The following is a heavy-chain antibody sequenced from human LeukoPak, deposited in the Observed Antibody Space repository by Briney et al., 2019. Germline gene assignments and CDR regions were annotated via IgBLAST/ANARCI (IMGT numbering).Heavy chain of an antibody. CDR1: GGSISSFY. Sequence: SETLSLTCTLSGGSISSFYWNWIRQPPGKGLEWVGYVFYSGNTNYNPSLGSRVTISEDTSKNQFSLNLNSLTAADTAVYYCARGLPGRDAFDVWGQGTVVTVSS. D-gene: IGHD3-16*01. V-gene: IGHV4-59*13. CDR2: VFYSGNT. J-gene: IGHJ3*01. CDR3: ARGLPGRDAFDV.